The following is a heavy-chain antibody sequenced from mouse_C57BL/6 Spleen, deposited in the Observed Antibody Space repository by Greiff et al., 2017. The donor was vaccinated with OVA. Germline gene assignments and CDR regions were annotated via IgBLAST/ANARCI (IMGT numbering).Heavy chain of an antibody. CDR1: GFTFSDYG. J-gene: IGHJ1*03. CDR3: ARIPSTTGVAKDFDV. D-gene: IGHD1-1*01. CDR2: ISSGSSTI. V-gene: IGHV5-17*01. Sequence: EVQLMESGGGLVKPGGSLKLSCAASGFTFSDYGMHWVRQAPEKGLEWVAYISSGSSTIYYADTVKGRFTISRDNAKNTLFLQMTSLRYEDTAVLYCARIPSTTGVAKDFDVWGTGTTVTVSS.